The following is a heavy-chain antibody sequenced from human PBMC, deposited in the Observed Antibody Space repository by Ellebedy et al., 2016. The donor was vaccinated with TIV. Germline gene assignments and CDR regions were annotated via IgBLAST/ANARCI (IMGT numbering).Heavy chain of an antibody. CDR2: FDPEDGET. D-gene: IGHD3-16*02. V-gene: IGHV1-24*01. J-gene: IGHJ4*02. Sequence: ASVKVSCKASGGTFSSYAISWVRQAPGKGLEWMGGFDPEDGETIYAQKFQGRVTMTEDTSTDTAYMELSSLRSEDTAVYYCATKGEVLWGSYRPFDYWGQGTLVTVSS. CDR1: GGTFSSYA. CDR3: ATKGEVLWGSYRPFDY.